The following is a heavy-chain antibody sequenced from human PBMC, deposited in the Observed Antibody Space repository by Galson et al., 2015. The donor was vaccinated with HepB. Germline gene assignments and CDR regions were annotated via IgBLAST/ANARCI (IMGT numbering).Heavy chain of an antibody. D-gene: IGHD6-19*01. CDR1: GYTFTSYA. Sequence: SVKVSCKASGYTFTSYAMNWVRQAPGQGLEWMGWINTNTGNPTYAQGFTGRFVFSLDTSVSTAYLQISSLKAEDTAVYYCARVTTPTGYSSENWFDPWGQGTLVTVSS. J-gene: IGHJ5*02. V-gene: IGHV7-4-1*02. CDR2: INTNTGNP. CDR3: ARVTTPTGYSSENWFDP.